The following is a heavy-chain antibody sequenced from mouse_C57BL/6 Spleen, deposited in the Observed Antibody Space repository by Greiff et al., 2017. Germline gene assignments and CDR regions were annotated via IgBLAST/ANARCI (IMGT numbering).Heavy chain of an antibody. CDR2: IYPGNSDT. V-gene: IGHV1-5*01. Sequence: VQLKESGPELVKPGASVKISCKASGYAFSSSWMNWVKQRPGQGLEWIGAIYPGNSDTSYNQKFKGKAKLTAVTSASTAYMELSSLTNEDSAVYYCTRSKNYGDFDYWGQGNTLTVSS. D-gene: IGHD1-1*01. J-gene: IGHJ2*01. CDR1: GYAFSSSW. CDR3: TRSKNYGDFDY.